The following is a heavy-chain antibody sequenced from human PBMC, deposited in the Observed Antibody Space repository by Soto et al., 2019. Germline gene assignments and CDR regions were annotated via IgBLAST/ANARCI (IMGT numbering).Heavy chain of an antibody. J-gene: IGHJ6*02. CDR3: ARRLYYDSSGFEGGGMDV. Sequence: SETPSLTCTVSGGSISSSSYYWGWIRQPPGKGLEWIGSIYYSGSTYYNPSLKSRVTISVDTSKNQFSLKLSSVTAADTAVYYCARRLYYDSSGFEGGGMDVWGQGTTVTVS. CDR1: GGSISSSSYY. V-gene: IGHV4-39*01. CDR2: IYYSGST. D-gene: IGHD3-22*01.